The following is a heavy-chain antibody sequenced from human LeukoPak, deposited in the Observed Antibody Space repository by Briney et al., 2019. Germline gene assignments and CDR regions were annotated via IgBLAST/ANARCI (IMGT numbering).Heavy chain of an antibody. CDR1: GFTFSSYA. Sequence: GGSLRLSCAASGFTFSSYAMHWVRQAPGKGLEWVAVISYDGSNKYYADSVKGRFTISRDNSKNTLYLQMNSLRAEGTAVYYCARAPPLIVVVVAAHMGGWFDPWGQGTLVTVSS. CDR3: ARAPPLIVVVVAAHMGGWFDP. D-gene: IGHD2-15*01. V-gene: IGHV3-30*04. J-gene: IGHJ5*02. CDR2: ISYDGSNK.